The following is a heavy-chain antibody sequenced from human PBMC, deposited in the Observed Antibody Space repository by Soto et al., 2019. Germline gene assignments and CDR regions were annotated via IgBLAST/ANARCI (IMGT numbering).Heavy chain of an antibody. J-gene: IGHJ4*02. CDR1: GFTFSSYA. V-gene: IGHV3-23*01. Sequence: EVQLLESGGGLVQPGGSLRLSCAASGFTFSSYAMSWVRQAPGKGLEWVSAISGSGGSTYYADSVKGRFTISSDNSKSSLYLQMNSLRAEYTAVYYCAKVRVGCSSTSCYGFDYWGQGTVVTVSS. CDR3: AKVRVGCSSTSCYGFDY. CDR2: ISGSGGST. D-gene: IGHD2-2*01.